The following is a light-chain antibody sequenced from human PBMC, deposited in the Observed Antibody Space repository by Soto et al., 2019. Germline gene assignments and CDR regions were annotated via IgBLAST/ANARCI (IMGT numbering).Light chain of an antibody. V-gene: IGKV3-15*01. CDR3: QQYNNLPYS. Sequence: EVVMTQSPATLSVSPGESATLSCRASQTVSSNVAWYQQKPGQAPRLLIDGTFTRATGVPARFSGSRSGTEFTLTIASPQSEDFALYYCQQYNNLPYSFGQGTKLEIK. CDR2: GTF. J-gene: IGKJ2*03. CDR1: QTVSSN.